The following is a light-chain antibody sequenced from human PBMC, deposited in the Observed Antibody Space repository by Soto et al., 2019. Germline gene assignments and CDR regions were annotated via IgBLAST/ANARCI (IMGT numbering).Light chain of an antibody. V-gene: IGLV1-40*01. Sequence: QSALTQPPSVSGAPGQRVTISCTGSSSNIGAGYDVHWYQQLPGTAPKLLIYGNSNRPSGVPDRFSGSKSGTSASLAITGLQAEDEADYYCQSYDSSLKDVFGGGTKVTVL. J-gene: IGLJ3*02. CDR3: QSYDSSLKDV. CDR2: GNS. CDR1: SSNIGAGYD.